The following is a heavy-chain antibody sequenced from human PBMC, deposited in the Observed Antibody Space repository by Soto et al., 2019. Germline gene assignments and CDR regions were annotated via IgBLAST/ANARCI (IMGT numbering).Heavy chain of an antibody. V-gene: IGHV3-21*01. D-gene: IGHD2-15*01. CDR2: ITTSSSFR. CDR1: GFTLSIYS. CDR3: ARDLGVALASLTLDF. J-gene: IGHJ4*02. Sequence: GGSLRLSCAASGFTLSIYSMNWVRQAPGKGLEWVADITTSSSFRFYADSVEGRFTISRDDAKNSIYLQMDSLRAEDTGVYYCARDLGVALASLTLDFWGRGTLVTVSS.